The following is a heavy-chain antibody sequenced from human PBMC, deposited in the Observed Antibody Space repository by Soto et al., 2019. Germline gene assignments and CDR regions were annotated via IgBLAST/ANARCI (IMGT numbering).Heavy chain of an antibody. V-gene: IGHV1-8*02. CDR1: GGTPSTLG. Sequence: GASVKVSCKASGGTPSTLGISWVRQATGQGLEWMGWMNPNSGNTGYAQKFQGRVTMTRNTSISTAYMELSSLRSEDTAVYYCARGKTRYFVFLLKIYQHNAMDVSGQGTTVTVSS. D-gene: IGHD3-9*01. CDR2: MNPNSGNT. J-gene: IGHJ6*02. CDR3: ARGKTRYFVFLLKIYQHNAMDV.